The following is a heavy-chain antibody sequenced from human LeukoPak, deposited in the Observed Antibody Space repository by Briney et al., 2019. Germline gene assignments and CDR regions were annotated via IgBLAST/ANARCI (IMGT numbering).Heavy chain of an antibody. CDR3: ARIIVGASFDY. J-gene: IGHJ4*02. CDR2: ISYSGGT. V-gene: IGHV4-31*03. Sequence: SETLSLTCTVSGGSVNNGPYYWSWIRQHPGRGLEWIGYISYSGGTYYNPSLESRVSMSVDTSKNQFSLKLSSVTAADTAMYYCARIIVGASFDYWGQGTLVTVSS. CDR1: GGSVNNGPYY. D-gene: IGHD1-26*01.